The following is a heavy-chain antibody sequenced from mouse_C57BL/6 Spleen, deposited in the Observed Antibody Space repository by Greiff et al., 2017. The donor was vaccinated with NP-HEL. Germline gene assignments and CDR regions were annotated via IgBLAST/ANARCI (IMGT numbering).Heavy chain of an antibody. V-gene: IGHV6-3*01. CDR1: GFTFSNYW. J-gene: IGHJ2*01. D-gene: IGHD1-1*01. CDR2: IRLKSDNYAT. Sequence: EVQVVESGGGLVQPGGSMKLSCVASGFTFSNYWMNWVRQSPEKGLEWVAQIRLKSDNYATHYAESVKGRFTISRDDSKSSVYLQMNNLRAEDTGIYYCTRTTVVAGFDYWGQGTTLTVSS. CDR3: TRTTVVAGFDY.